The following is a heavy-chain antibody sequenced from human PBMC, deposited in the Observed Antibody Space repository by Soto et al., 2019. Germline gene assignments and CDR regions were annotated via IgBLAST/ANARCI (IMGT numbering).Heavy chain of an antibody. V-gene: IGHV1-18*04. J-gene: IGHJ4*02. D-gene: IGHD4-17*01. Sequence: ASVKVSCKASGGTFTSYGISWVRQAPGQGLEWMGWISAYNGNTNYAQKHQGRVTMTTDKSTSTAYRELRSLRSDDTAVYYGARDGSYGDYVGDFDYWGQGTLVTVSS. CDR3: ARDGSYGDYVGDFDY. CDR1: GGTFTSYG. CDR2: ISAYNGNT.